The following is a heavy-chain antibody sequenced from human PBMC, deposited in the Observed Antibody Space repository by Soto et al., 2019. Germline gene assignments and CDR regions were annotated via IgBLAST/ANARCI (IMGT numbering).Heavy chain of an antibody. CDR1: GGTFSSYT. CDR3: ARVIMPTVTTGPVDP. CDR2: IIPILGIA. Sequence: QVQLVQSGAEVKKPGSSVTVSCKAPGGTFSSYTISWVRQAPGQGLEWMGRIIPILGIANYAQKFQGRVTITADKATSTAYRELSSLVSEDTAVYYCARVIMPTVTTGPVDPWGQGTLVTVST. J-gene: IGHJ5*02. D-gene: IGHD4-17*01. V-gene: IGHV1-69*02.